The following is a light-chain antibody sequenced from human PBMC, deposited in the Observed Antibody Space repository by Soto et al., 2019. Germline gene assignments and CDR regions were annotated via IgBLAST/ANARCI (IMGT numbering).Light chain of an antibody. CDR2: EVS. CDR3: SSYRGSSIRL. V-gene: IGLV2-14*01. J-gene: IGLJ1*01. CDR1: SSDIGAYDY. Sequence: QSVLTQPRSVSGSPGQSVTFSCTGTSSDIGAYDYVSWYQQHPGKAPKLMIYEVSNRPSGVSNRFSGSKSGNTASLTISGLQAEDEADYYCSSYRGSSIRLFGTGTKVTVL.